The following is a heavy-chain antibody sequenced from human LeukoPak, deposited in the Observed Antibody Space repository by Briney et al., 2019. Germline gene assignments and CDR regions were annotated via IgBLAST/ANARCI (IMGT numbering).Heavy chain of an antibody. CDR1: GYTFTGYY. CDR3: ARFYDYTPYYFDY. Sequence: ASVKVSCKASGYTFTGYYMHWVRQAPGQGLEWMGWINPNSGGTNYAQKFQGRVTMTRDTSISTAYTELSRLRSDDTAAYYCARFYDYTPYYFDYWGQGTLVTVSS. CDR2: INPNSGGT. V-gene: IGHV1-2*02. D-gene: IGHD5/OR15-5a*01. J-gene: IGHJ4*02.